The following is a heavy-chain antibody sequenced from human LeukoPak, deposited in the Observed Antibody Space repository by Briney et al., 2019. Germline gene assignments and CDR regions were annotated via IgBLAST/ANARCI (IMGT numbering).Heavy chain of an antibody. D-gene: IGHD3-16*01. CDR3: ARGFGLKDY. CDR2: ISSSSSTI. V-gene: IGHV3-48*01. CDR1: GFTFSSYS. J-gene: IGHJ4*02. Sequence: GGSLRPSCAASGFTFSSYSMNWVRQAPGKGLEWVSYISSSSSTIYYADSVKGRFTISRDNDKNSLYLQMNSLRAEDTAVYYCARGFGLKDYWGQGTLVTVSS.